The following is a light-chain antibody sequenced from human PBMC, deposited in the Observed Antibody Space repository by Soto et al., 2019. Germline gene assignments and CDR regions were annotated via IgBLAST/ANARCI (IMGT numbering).Light chain of an antibody. J-gene: IGLJ2*01. V-gene: IGLV2-23*01. CDR3: SSYAGSSTYVL. CDR1: SSAVGSYTL. Sequence: QSVLTQPASVSGSPGQSITISCTGTSSAVGSYTLVSWYQQHPGKAPKLMIYEGRKRPSGVSDRFSGSKSGNTASLTISGLQAEDQADYYCSSYAGSSTYVLFGGGTKVTVL. CDR2: EGR.